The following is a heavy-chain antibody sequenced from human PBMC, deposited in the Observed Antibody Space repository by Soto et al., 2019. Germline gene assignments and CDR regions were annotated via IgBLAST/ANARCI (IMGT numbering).Heavy chain of an antibody. Sequence: QVQLVQSGVEVKKPGASVKVSCKASGYTFTSYGFSWVRQAPGQGLEWMGWISAYNGDTNYAQKFQGRVTMTTDTSTSTANMELRSLRSDDTAVYFCARDPSTSKSPDYYYYDMYVWGKGTTVTVSS. CDR2: ISAYNGDT. V-gene: IGHV1-18*01. J-gene: IGHJ6*03. CDR1: GYTFTSYG. CDR3: ARDPSTSKSPDYYYYDMYV.